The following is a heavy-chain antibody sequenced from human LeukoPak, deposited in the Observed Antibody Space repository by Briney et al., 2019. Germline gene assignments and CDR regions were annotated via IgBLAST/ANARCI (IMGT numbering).Heavy chain of an antibody. V-gene: IGHV3-23*01. Sequence: PGGSLRLSCAASGFTFSSYWMSWVRQAPGKGLEWVSVISDSGSITYYADSVKGRFTISRDNSKNTLFLQMNSLRAGDTAVYYCAKDARRTSGWYFFDYWGQGTLVTVSS. D-gene: IGHD6-19*01. CDR3: AKDARRTSGWYFFDY. CDR1: GFTFSSYW. J-gene: IGHJ4*02. CDR2: ISDSGSIT.